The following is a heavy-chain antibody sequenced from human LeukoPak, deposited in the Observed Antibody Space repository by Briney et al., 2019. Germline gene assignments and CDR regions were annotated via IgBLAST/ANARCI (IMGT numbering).Heavy chain of an antibody. D-gene: IGHD2-15*01. CDR1: GYTFTDYY. J-gene: IGHJ4*02. CDR3: ARVVDDWDYFEY. V-gene: IGHV1-2*02. Sequence: ASVTVSCEPSGYTFTDYYIHWVRQAPGHGLEWMGWINPNSGGTNYAQNLKGRVIMTRDTSNNTAYMELSRLRSDDAAVYYCARVVDDWDYFEYWGQGTLVTVSS. CDR2: INPNSGGT.